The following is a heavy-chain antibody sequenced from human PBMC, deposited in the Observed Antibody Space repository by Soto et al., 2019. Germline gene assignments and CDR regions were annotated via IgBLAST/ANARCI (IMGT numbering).Heavy chain of an antibody. V-gene: IGHV3-30-3*01. J-gene: IGHJ4*02. CDR2: ISYHGSNK. CDR3: ARVRIGVAGGAVDY. CDR1: GFTFSNYS. Sequence: QVQLVESGGGVVQPGRSLRLSCAASGFTFSNYSMHWVRQAPGKGLEWVAVISYHGSNKYYADSVKGRFTISRDNSKNTLSLQMNSLRAEDTAVYYCARVRIGVAGGAVDYWGQGTLVTVSS. D-gene: IGHD6-19*01.